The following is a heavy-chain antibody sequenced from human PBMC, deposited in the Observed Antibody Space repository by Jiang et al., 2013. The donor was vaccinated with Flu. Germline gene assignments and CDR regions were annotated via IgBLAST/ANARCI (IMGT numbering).Heavy chain of an antibody. V-gene: IGHV3-53*04. D-gene: IGHD2-15*01. CDR2: IYSGGST. Sequence: CAASGFTVSSNYMSWVRQAPGKGLEWVSVIYSGGSTYYADSVKGRFTISRHNSKNTLYLQMNSLRAEDTAVYYCASTYCSGGSCYSDDAFGIWGQGTMVTVSS. CDR3: ASTYCSGGSCYSDDAFGI. CDR1: GFTVSSNY. J-gene: IGHJ3*02.